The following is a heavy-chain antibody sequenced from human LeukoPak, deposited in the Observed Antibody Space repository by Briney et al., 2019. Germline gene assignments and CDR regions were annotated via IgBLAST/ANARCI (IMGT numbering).Heavy chain of an antibody. CDR1: GGSISSGDYY. CDR3: ARGLDYHDSSAPEVFDI. J-gene: IGHJ3*02. Sequence: SETLSLTCAVSGGSISSGDYYWSWIRQPPGKGLEWIGYIFHSGTTYYNPSLESRLIISVDTSKNQFSLKLSSVSAADTAVYYCARGLDYHDSSAPEVFDIWGQGTKVTVFS. CDR2: IFHSGTT. D-gene: IGHD3-22*01. V-gene: IGHV4-30-4*01.